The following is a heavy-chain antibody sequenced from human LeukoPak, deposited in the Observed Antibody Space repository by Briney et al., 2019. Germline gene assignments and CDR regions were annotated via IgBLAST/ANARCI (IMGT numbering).Heavy chain of an antibody. Sequence: PGGSLRLSCAASGFTFSTSWMNWVRQAPGKGLERVAIINVDDSSKSYLDSVKGRFTISRDNAKNSLYLQMNNLRAEDTAVYYCARDRAYSTFDFWGQGTLVAVSS. V-gene: IGHV3-7*01. CDR3: ARDRAYSTFDF. J-gene: IGHJ4*02. D-gene: IGHD4-11*01. CDR2: INVDDSSK. CDR1: GFTFSTSW.